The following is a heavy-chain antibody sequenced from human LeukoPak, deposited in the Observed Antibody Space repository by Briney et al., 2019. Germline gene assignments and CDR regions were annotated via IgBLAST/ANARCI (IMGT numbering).Heavy chain of an antibody. J-gene: IGHJ3*02. D-gene: IGHD7-27*01. Sequence: GGSLRLSCAASRFAYNTYAMIWVPHAPGKSLEWVSTISSGDGNTYYPDSVKSHFTITRDNSKNPPYLQINSLRPDDTAVYFSAKEWGSERSIPDAFDIWGQGAMVTVSS. V-gene: IGHV3-23*01. CDR3: AKEWGSERSIPDAFDI. CDR2: ISSGDGNT. CDR1: RFAYNTYA.